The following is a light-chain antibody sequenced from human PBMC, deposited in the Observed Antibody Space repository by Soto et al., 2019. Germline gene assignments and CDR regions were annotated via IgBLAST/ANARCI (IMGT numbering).Light chain of an antibody. CDR2: EVT. CDR3: SSFTLRTTVI. CDR1: STDIGGYDY. Sequence: QSVLTQPASVSGSPGQSITISCTGTSTDIGGYDYVSWYQQYPGKAPKLMISEVTNRPSGVSERFSGSKSGNTASLTISGLQPEDEADYYCSSFTLRTTVIFGGGTKGTVL. V-gene: IGLV2-14*01. J-gene: IGLJ2*01.